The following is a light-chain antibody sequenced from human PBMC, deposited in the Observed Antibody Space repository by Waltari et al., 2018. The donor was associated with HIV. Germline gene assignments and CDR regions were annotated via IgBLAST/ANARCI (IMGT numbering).Light chain of an antibody. CDR2: GAS. J-gene: IGKJ2*01. CDR3: QQDNNWPYT. CDR1: QRVSSN. Sequence: EIVMPPPQHTLSVSLGDRATLSCRASQRVSSNLAWYQQKPGQAPTPLIYGASTRATGIPARFSGSGSGTEFTLTISSLQSEDFAVYYCQQDNNWPYTFGQGTKLEIK. V-gene: IGKV3-15*01.